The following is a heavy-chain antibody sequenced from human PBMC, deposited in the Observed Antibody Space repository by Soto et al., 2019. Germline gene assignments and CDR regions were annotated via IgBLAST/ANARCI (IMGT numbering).Heavy chain of an antibody. V-gene: IGHV4-61*01. CDR2: IYYSGST. CDR3: ARADTAMVLFDY. J-gene: IGHJ4*02. Sequence: SETLSRTCPVSGFSVSSGSDYLRWIRQPPGKGLEWIGYIYYSGSTNYNPSLKSRVTISVDTSKNQFSLKLSSVTAADTAVYYCARADTAMVLFDYWGQGTLVTVSS. D-gene: IGHD5-18*01. CDR1: GFSVSSGSDY.